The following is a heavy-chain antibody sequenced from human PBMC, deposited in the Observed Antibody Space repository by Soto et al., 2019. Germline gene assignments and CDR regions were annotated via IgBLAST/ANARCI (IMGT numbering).Heavy chain of an antibody. Sequence: TETLYVTCTLTSSSISSSSYYWGWIRQPPGKGLEWIGSIYYSGSTYYNPSLKSRVTMSVDTSKNQFSLKLSSVTAADTAVYYCARVPDRWGQ. CDR1: SSSISSSSYY. D-gene: IGHD2-2*01. CDR2: IYYSGST. J-gene: IGHJ5*02. V-gene: IGHV4-39*07. CDR3: ARVPDR.